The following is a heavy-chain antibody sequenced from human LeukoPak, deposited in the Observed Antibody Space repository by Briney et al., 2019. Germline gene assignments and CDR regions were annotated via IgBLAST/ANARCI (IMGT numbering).Heavy chain of an antibody. J-gene: IGHJ6*03. CDR2: IYYSGST. CDR3: ARSAISNYYYYYYMDA. Sequence: SETLSLTCTVSGGSISSYYWSWIRQPPGKGLEWIGYIYYSGSTNYNPSLKSRVTISVDTSKNQFSLKLSSVTAADTAVYYCARSAISNYYYYYYMDAWGKGTTVTVSS. D-gene: IGHD3-3*01. CDR1: GGSISSYY. V-gene: IGHV4-59*01.